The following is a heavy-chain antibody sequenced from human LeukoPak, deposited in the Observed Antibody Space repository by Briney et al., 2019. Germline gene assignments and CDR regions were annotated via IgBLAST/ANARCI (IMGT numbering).Heavy chain of an antibody. CDR3: ARRAGAYSHPYDY. Sequence: SETLSLTCAVYGGSFSGYYWSWIRQPPGKGLEWIGEINHSGSTNHNPPLKSRVTISIDTSKKQFSLKLSSVTAADTAVYYCARRAGAYSHPYDYWGQGTLVTVSS. J-gene: IGHJ4*02. V-gene: IGHV4-34*01. CDR1: GGSFSGYY. CDR2: INHSGST. D-gene: IGHD4/OR15-4a*01.